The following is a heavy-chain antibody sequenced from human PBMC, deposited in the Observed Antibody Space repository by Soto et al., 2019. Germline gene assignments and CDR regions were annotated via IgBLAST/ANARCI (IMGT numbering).Heavy chain of an antibody. Sequence: QVQLQESGPGLVKPSGTLSLTCAVSGGSISSSNWWSWVRQPPVKGLEWIGEIYHSGSTNYKPPLESRVTISVDKSKNQFSLKLSSVTAADTAVYYCARLPGITMARQYYYGMDFWGQGTTVTVSS. J-gene: IGHJ6*02. CDR2: IYHSGST. CDR1: GGSISSSNW. V-gene: IGHV4-4*02. D-gene: IGHD3-3*01. CDR3: ARLPGITMARQYYYGMDF.